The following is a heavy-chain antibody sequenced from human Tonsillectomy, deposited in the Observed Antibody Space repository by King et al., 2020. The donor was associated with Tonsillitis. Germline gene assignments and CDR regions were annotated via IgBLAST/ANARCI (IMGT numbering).Heavy chain of an antibody. CDR2: IYSGGIST. D-gene: IGHD3-9*01. V-gene: IGHV3-23*03. Sequence: VQLVESGGGLVQPGGSLRLSCAASGFTFNSYAMSWVRQAPGKGLEWVSVIYSGGISTYYADSVKGRFTISRDNSKNTLYLQMNSLRAEDTAVYYCAKVPYYDILGYCDYWGQGTRVTVSS. CDR1: GFTFNSYA. J-gene: IGHJ4*02. CDR3: AKVPYYDILGYCDY.